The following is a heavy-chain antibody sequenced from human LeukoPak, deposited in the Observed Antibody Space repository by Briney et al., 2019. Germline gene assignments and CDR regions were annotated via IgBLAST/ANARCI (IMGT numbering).Heavy chain of an antibody. CDR1: GFTFSNYW. J-gene: IGHJ4*02. CDR2: IKTDGSEK. CDR3: ARQRETAVAGTGFDH. Sequence: PGGSLRLSCDGSGFTFSNYWMGWVRQAPGKGLQWVANIKTDGSEKYYVDSVKGRFTLSRDNAKNSLYLQMNSLRAGDTAVYYCARQRETAVAGTGFDHWGQGTLVAVSS. V-gene: IGHV3-7*01. D-gene: IGHD6-19*01.